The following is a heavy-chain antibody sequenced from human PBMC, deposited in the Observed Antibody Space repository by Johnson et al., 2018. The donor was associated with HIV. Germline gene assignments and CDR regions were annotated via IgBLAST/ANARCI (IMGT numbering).Heavy chain of an antibody. Sequence: MLLVESGGGLVQPGGSLRLSCGASGFTFSNYWVQWVRQAPGKGLVWVSGIVGSGGSTYYADSVKGRFTISRDNSKNTLYLQMNSLRAEDTAVYYCARGRIYGAFAFDIWGQGTMVTVSS. CDR1: GFTFSNYW. V-gene: IGHV3-23*04. J-gene: IGHJ3*02. D-gene: IGHD3-10*01. CDR2: IVGSGGST. CDR3: ARGRIYGAFAFDI.